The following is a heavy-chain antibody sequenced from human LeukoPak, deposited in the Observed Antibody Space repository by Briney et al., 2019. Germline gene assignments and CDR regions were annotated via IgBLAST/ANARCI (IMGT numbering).Heavy chain of an antibody. CDR1: GGSISSSRYY. D-gene: IGHD2-2*01. J-gene: IGHJ3*02. Sequence: SETLSLPCTVSGGSISSSRYYWGWVRQPPGKGLEWIVRLHYSGSPYYHPSLKSRVTVSVDTSENQFSLKLSSVAAADTAVYFCVRTRLSDHIVPAAERADDACDMWGQGTMVTVSS. CDR3: VRTRLSDHIVPAAERADDACDM. V-gene: IGHV4-39*07. CDR2: LHYSGSP.